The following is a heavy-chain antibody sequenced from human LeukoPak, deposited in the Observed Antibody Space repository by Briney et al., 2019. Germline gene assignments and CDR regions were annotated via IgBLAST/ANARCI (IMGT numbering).Heavy chain of an antibody. CDR3: ARESSHPDYGDYEVY. CDR1: GFTFSSYW. J-gene: IGHJ4*02. CDR2: ISSSSSYI. D-gene: IGHD4-17*01. V-gene: IGHV3-21*01. Sequence: GGSLRLSCAASGFTFSSYWMSWVRQAPGKGLEWVSSISSSSSYIYYADSVKGRFTISRDNAKNSLYLQMNSLRAEDTAVYYCARESSHPDYGDYEVYWGQGTLVTVSS.